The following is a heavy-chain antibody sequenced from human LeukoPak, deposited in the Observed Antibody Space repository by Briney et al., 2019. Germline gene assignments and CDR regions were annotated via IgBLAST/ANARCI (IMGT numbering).Heavy chain of an antibody. CDR3: TYLRTPYYNDKWVDP. D-gene: IGHD3/OR15-3a*01. CDR2: ISSGGSPI. J-gene: IGHJ5*02. CDR1: GFTITSWS. V-gene: IGHV3-48*04. Sequence: GGSLRLTCAVSGFTITSWSMNWVRQAPGKGLEWLSYISSGGSPIYYADSVKGHFTISRDDAKNLVYLQMNSLRAEDTAVYYCTYLRTPYYNDKWVDPWGQGALVTVSS.